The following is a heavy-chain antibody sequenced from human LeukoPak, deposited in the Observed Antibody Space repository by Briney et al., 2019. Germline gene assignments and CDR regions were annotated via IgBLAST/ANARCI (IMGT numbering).Heavy chain of an antibody. J-gene: IGHJ4*02. CDR3: ARDGTPLHFLAWLPHF. V-gene: IGHV3-30-3*01. CDR1: GFTFSNYP. Sequence: GGSLRLSCATSGFTFSNYPYHWVRQAPGKGLEWLAVISHDGINKYYTDSVKGRFTISRDTSKATPYLQMNTLRVEDTAIYYCARDGTPLHFLAWLPHFWGQGTLVTVSS. D-gene: IGHD3/OR15-3a*01. CDR2: ISHDGINK.